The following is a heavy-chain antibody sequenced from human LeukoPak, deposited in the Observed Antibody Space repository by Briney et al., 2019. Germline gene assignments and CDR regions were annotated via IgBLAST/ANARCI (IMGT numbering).Heavy chain of an antibody. D-gene: IGHD1-26*01. J-gene: IGHJ3*02. CDR3: ARMRELPYRYAFDI. CDR2: INHSGGT. V-gene: IGHV4-34*01. Sequence: PSETLSLTCAVYGGSFSGYYWSWIRQPPGKGLEWIGEINHSGGTNYNPSLKSRVTISVDTSKNQFSLKLSSVTAADTAVYYCARMRELPYRYAFDIWGQGTMVTVSS. CDR1: GGSFSGYY.